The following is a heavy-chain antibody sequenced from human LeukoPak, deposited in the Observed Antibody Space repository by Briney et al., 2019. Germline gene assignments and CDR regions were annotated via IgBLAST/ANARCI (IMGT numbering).Heavy chain of an antibody. J-gene: IGHJ4*02. CDR3: AKDLYGDYAPFDY. D-gene: IGHD4-17*01. V-gene: IGHV3-53*01. Sequence: GGSLRLSCAASGFTVSSNYMSWVRQAPGKGLEWVSVIYSGGSTYYADSVKGRFTISRDDSKNTLYLQMNSLRAEDTAVYYCAKDLYGDYAPFDYWGQGTLVTVSS. CDR1: GFTVSSNY. CDR2: IYSGGST.